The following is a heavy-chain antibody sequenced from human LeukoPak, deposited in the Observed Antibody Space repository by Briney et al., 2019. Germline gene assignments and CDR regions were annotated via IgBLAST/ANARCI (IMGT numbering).Heavy chain of an antibody. J-gene: IGHJ4*02. D-gene: IGHD6-19*01. CDR1: GFTFSSYA. CDR2: ISYDGSNK. Sequence: GRSLRLPCAASGFTFSSYAMHWVRQAPGKGLEWVAVISYDGSNKYYADSVKGRFTISRDNSKNTLYLQMNSLRAEDTAVYYCARDGRSSGWYQGFDYWGQGTLVTVSS. CDR3: ARDGRSSGWYQGFDY. V-gene: IGHV3-30-3*01.